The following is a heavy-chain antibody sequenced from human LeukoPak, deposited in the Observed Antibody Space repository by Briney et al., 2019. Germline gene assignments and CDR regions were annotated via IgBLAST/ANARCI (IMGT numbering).Heavy chain of an antibody. CDR3: ARDNGVVHGVYYMDV. J-gene: IGHJ6*03. V-gene: IGHV3-7*01. D-gene: IGHD3-3*01. CDR1: GFTFSNYW. Sequence: GGSLRLSCAASGFTFSNYWMTWVRQAPGKGLEWVADIKQDGSEKLYVNSVRGRFTISRDNAKMSLFLQMNSPRAEDTAVYYCARDNGVVHGVYYMDVWGKGTTVTVS. CDR2: IKQDGSEK.